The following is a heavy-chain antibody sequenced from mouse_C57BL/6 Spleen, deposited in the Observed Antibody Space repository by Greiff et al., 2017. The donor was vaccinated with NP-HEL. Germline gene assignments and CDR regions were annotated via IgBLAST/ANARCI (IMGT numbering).Heavy chain of an antibody. CDR2: INYDGSST. Sequence: DVHLVEPEGGLVQPGSSMKLSCTASGFTFSDYYMAWVRQVPEKGLEWVANINYDGSSTYYLDSLKSRFIISRDNAKNILYLQMSSLKSEDTATYYCARVIGGSSYWYFDVWGTGTTVTVSS. V-gene: IGHV5-16*01. D-gene: IGHD1-1*01. J-gene: IGHJ1*03. CDR3: ARVIGGSSYWYFDV. CDR1: GFTFSDYY.